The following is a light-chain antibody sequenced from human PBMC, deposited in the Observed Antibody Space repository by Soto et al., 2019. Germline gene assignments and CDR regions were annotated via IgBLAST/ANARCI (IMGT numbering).Light chain of an antibody. Sequence: DIVMTQSPDSLAVSLGERATINCKSSQSVLYSSNNKNYLAWYQQKPGQPPKLLIYWASTRGSGVPDRFSGSGSETDFTLTISSLQAEDVAVYYCQQFYTSPVTFGGATTVEI. J-gene: IGKJ4*01. CDR3: QQFYTSPVT. V-gene: IGKV4-1*01. CDR1: QSVLYSSNNKNY. CDR2: WAS.